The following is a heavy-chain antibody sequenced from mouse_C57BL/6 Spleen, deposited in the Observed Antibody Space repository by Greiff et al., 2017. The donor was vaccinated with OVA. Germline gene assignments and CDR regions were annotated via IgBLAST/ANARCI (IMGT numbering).Heavy chain of an antibody. V-gene: IGHV1-72*01. D-gene: IGHD1-1*01. CDR3: ARGDYYGSSYEYYFDY. J-gene: IGHJ2*01. CDR1: GYTFTSYW. CDR2: IDPNSGGT. Sequence: VQLQQPGAELVKPGASVKLSCKASGYTFTSYWMHWVKQRPGRGLEWIGMIDPNSGGTKYNEKFKSKATLTVDKPSSTAYMQLSSLTSEDSAVYYCARGDYYGSSYEYYFDYWGQGTTLTVSS.